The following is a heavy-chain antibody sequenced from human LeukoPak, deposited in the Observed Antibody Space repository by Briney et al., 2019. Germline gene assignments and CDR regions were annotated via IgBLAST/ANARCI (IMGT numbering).Heavy chain of an antibody. V-gene: IGHV3-20*04. CDR3: ARRIAVAGAPLYYYYMDV. Sequence: GGSLGLSCAASGFTFDDYGMSWVRQAPGKGLEWVSGINWNGGSTGYADSVKGRFTISRDNAKNSLYLQMNSLRAEDTALYYCARRIAVAGAPLYYYYMDVWGKGTTVTVSS. J-gene: IGHJ6*03. CDR2: INWNGGST. D-gene: IGHD6-19*01. CDR1: GFTFDDYG.